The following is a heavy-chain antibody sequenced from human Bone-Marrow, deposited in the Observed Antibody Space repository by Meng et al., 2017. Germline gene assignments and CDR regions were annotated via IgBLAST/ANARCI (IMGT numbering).Heavy chain of an antibody. CDR2: INHSGST. CDR3: ARGRRYYYYGMDV. CDR1: GGSFSGYY. V-gene: IGHV4-34*01. J-gene: IGHJ6*02. Sequence: GSLRLSCAVYGGSFSGYYWSWIRQPPGKGLEWIGEINHSGSTNYNPSLKSRVTISVDTSKNQFSLKLSSVTAADTAVYYCARGRRYYYYGMDVWGQGTTVTVSS.